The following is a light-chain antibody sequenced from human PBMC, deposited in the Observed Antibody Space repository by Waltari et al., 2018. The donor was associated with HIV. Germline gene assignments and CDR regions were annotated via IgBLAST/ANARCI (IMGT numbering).Light chain of an antibody. CDR3: QQSYSIPLT. CDR1: QSISSK. V-gene: IGKV1-39*01. CDR2: SAS. J-gene: IGKJ3*01. Sequence: DIQMTKSPSSLSASVGDRVTVTCRASQSISSKLNWYQQRPGKAPDLLIYSASTLKSGVPSRFSGSGSGTDFTLTISSLQTEDFVTYYCQQSYSIPLTFGPGTKVEI.